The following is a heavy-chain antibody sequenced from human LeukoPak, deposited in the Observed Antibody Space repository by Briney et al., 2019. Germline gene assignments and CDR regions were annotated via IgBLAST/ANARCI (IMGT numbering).Heavy chain of an antibody. CDR1: GFTFSSYA. D-gene: IGHD3-22*01. CDR2: ISGSGGST. J-gene: IGHJ4*02. CDR3: AKGDYYDSSGYCPFDY. V-gene: IGHV3-23*01. Sequence: GGSLRLSCAASGFTFSSYAMSWVRQAPGKGLEWVSAISGSGGSTYYADPVKGPFTISRDNSKNTLYLQMNSLRAEDTAVYYCAKGDYYDSSGYCPFDYWGQGTLVTVSS.